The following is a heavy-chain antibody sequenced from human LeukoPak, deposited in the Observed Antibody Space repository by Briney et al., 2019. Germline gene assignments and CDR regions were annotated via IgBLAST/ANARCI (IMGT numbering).Heavy chain of an antibody. CDR1: GGSVSSGSYY. CDR2: IYYSGST. CDR3: ARGAPSHYGSGSYPYFDC. Sequence: PSETLSLTCTVSGGSVSSGSYYWSWIRQPPGKGLEWIWYIYYSGSTNYNPSLKSRLTILANTSKKHISLKLSYVTAAETDVYYCARGAPSHYGSGSYPYFDCWGQGTLVTVSS. V-gene: IGHV4-61*03. D-gene: IGHD3-10*01. J-gene: IGHJ4*02.